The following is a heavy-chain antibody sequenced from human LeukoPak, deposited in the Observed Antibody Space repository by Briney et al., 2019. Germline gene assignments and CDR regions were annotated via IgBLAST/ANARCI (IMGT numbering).Heavy chain of an antibody. V-gene: IGHV3-21*01. CDR1: GFTFSSYS. CDR2: ISSSSSYI. D-gene: IGHD6-19*01. Sequence: GGSLRLSCAASGFTFSSYSMNWVRQAPGKGLEWVSSISSSSSYIYSADSVKGRFTISRDNAKNSLYLQMNSLRAEDTAVYYCARLYSSGWRYFDYWGQGTLVTVSS. CDR3: ARLYSSGWRYFDY. J-gene: IGHJ4*02.